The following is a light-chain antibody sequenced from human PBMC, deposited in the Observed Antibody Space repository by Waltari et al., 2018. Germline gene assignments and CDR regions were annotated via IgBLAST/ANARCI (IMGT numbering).Light chain of an antibody. Sequence: DVVMTQSPLTLPVTLGQPASISCKSSQSLVHSDGNTHLNWFQQRPGQSPRRLIYRVSNRDSGVPDRFSGRGSGTDFTLKISRVEAEDVGVYYCMQGTHWPYTFGQGTKLDIK. CDR3: MQGTHWPYT. J-gene: IGKJ2*01. V-gene: IGKV2-30*02. CDR1: QSLVHSDGNTH. CDR2: RVS.